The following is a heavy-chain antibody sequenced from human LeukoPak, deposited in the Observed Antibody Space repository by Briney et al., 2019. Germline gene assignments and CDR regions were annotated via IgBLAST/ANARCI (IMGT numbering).Heavy chain of an antibody. CDR1: GYTFSNYV. J-gene: IGHJ3*02. CDR3: ARARTDLWFGDLAYAFEI. V-gene: IGHV1-8*01. Sequence: GASVKVSCKASGYTFSNYVINWVRQAPGQGLEWVGWMNPNSGNTGSAQKFQGRVTMTRDTSTSTAYMELSSLRSDDTAVYYCARARTDLWFGDLAYAFEIWGPGTLVTVSS. CDR2: MNPNSGNT. D-gene: IGHD3-10*01.